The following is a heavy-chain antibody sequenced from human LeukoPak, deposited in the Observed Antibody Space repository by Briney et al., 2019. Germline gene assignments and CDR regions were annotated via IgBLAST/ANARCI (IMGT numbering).Heavy chain of an antibody. Sequence: GGSLRLSCAASGFTFSSYAMSWVRQAPGKGLEWVSTISANGVDTYSADSVKGRFTISRDNSKNTLYLQMNSLRVGDTAVYYCARTEEQWLVSYPSTDYWGQGTLVTVSS. CDR2: ISANGVDT. D-gene: IGHD6-19*01. V-gene: IGHV3-23*01. CDR1: GFTFSSYA. CDR3: ARTEEQWLVSYPSTDY. J-gene: IGHJ4*02.